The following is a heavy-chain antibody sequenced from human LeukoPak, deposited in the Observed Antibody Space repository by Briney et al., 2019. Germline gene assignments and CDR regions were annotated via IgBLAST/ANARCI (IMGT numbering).Heavy chain of an antibody. J-gene: IGHJ4*02. CDR3: AKDGDSSAGIDY. CDR2: ISSSGSTI. D-gene: IGHD6-19*01. V-gene: IGHV3-48*03. Sequence: GGSLRLSCAASGFTFSSYEMNWVRQAPGKGLEWVSYISSSGSTIYYADSVKGRFTISRDNSKNTLYLQMNSLRAEDTAVYYCAKDGDSSAGIDYWGQGTLVTVSS. CDR1: GFTFSSYE.